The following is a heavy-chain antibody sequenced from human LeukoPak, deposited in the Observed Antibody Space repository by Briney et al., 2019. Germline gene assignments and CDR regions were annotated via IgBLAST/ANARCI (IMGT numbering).Heavy chain of an antibody. D-gene: IGHD2-21*02. Sequence: SETLSLTCAVYGGSFSGYYWSWIRQPPGKGLEWIGEINHSGSTNYNPSLKSRVTISVDTSKNQFSLKLSSVTAADTAVYYCARDSDHCGGDCYSLFDIWGQGTMVTVSS. CDR3: ARDSDHCGGDCYSLFDI. CDR2: INHSGST. CDR1: GGSFSGYY. J-gene: IGHJ3*02. V-gene: IGHV4-34*01.